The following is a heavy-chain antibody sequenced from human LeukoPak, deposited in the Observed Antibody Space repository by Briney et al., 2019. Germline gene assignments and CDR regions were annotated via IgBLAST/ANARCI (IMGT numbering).Heavy chain of an antibody. CDR1: GFTFSSYS. J-gene: IGHJ5*02. V-gene: IGHV3-21*01. CDR2: ISSSSSYI. CDR3: ARDSSSWYFRFDP. Sequence: PGGPLRLSCAASGFTFSSYSMNWVRQAPGKGLEWVSSISSSSSYIYYADSVKGRFTISRDNAKNSLYLQMNSLRAEDTAVYYCARDSSSWYFRFDPWGQGTLVTVSS. D-gene: IGHD6-13*01.